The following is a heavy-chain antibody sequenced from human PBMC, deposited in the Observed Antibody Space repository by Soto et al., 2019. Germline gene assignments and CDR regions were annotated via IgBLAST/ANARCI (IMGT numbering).Heavy chain of an antibody. Sequence: SETLSLTCAVYGGSFSGYYWSWIRQPPGKGLEWIGEINHSGSTNYNPSLKSRVTISVDTSKNQFSLKLSSVTAADTAVYYCARESVPLLTIFGVVPNCFDPWGQGTLVTLS. CDR1: GGSFSGYY. V-gene: IGHV4-34*01. J-gene: IGHJ5*02. CDR2: INHSGST. CDR3: ARESVPLLTIFGVVPNCFDP. D-gene: IGHD3-3*01.